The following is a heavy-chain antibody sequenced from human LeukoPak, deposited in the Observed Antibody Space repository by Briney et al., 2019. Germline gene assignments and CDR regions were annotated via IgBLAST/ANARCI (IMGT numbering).Heavy chain of an antibody. J-gene: IGHJ4*02. CDR1: GGSISSYY. CDR3: ARSRVSYFDY. Sequence: PSETLSLTCTVSGGSISSYYWSWIRQPPRKGLEWIGYIYYSGSTNYNPSLKSRVTISVDTSKNQFSLKLSSVTAADTAVYYCARSRVSYFDYWGQGTLVTVSS. V-gene: IGHV4-59*01. CDR2: IYYSGST.